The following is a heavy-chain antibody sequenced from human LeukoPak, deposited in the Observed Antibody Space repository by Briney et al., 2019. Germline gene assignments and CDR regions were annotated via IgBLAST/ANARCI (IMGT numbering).Heavy chain of an antibody. J-gene: IGHJ4*02. D-gene: IGHD6-6*01. V-gene: IGHV3-23*01. CDR3: AKWKYSNSGIDDY. Sequence: GGSLRLSCAASGFTFSSYAMSWVRQVPGKGLEWVSVISGSGDNTYYADSVKGRFTISRDNSKNMLYLQMNSLRAEDTAVYCCAKWKYSNSGIDDYWGQGTLVTVSS. CDR2: ISGSGDNT. CDR1: GFTFSSYA.